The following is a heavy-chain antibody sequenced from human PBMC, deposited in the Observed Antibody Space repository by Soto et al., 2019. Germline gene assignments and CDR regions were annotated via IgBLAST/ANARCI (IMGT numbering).Heavy chain of an antibody. CDR2: IYYSGAT. CDR3: ARYYDTSNRPYFHH. V-gene: IGHV4-39*01. CDR1: GGSISSTTYY. J-gene: IGHJ1*01. D-gene: IGHD3-22*01. Sequence: SETLSLTCAVSGGSISSTTYYWAWIRQPPGKGLEWVATIYYSGATYYNPSLKSRLTISIDTSKNQFSLRLSSVTAADTAMYYCARYYDTSNRPYFHHWGQGTRVTVLL.